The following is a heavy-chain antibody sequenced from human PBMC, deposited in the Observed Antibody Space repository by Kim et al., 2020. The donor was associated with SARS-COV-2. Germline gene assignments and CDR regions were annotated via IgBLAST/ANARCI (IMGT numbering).Heavy chain of an antibody. Sequence: GGSLRLSCSAFGFTLSSYNMSWVRQAPGKGLEWLSFISTTRGTTYYADSVEGRFIISRDNAKNQVYLQMNSLRDEDTAVYYCARDRTYTSDYFSASDFD. V-gene: IGHV3-48*02. CDR1: GFTLSSYN. J-gene: IGHJ4*01. CDR2: ISTTRGTT. CDR3: ARDRTYTSDYFSASDFD. D-gene: IGHD3-22*01.